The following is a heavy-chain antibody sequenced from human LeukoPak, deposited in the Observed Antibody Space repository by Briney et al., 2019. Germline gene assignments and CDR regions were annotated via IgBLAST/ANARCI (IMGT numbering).Heavy chain of an antibody. V-gene: IGHV4-39*01. CDR3: ARRQASYGSGSYGHDY. CDR1: GGSISSSSYY. J-gene: IGHJ4*02. Sequence: SETLSLTCTVSGGSISSSSYYWGWIRQPPGKGLEWIGSIYYSGSTYYNPSLKSRVTISVDTSKNQFSLELSSVTAADTAVYYCARRQASYGSGSYGHDYWGQGTLVTVSS. D-gene: IGHD3-10*01. CDR2: IYYSGST.